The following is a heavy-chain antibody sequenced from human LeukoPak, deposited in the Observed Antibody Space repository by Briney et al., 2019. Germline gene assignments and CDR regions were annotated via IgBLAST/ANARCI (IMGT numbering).Heavy chain of an antibody. CDR1: GYTFTSYD. V-gene: IGHV1-8*01. Sequence: ASVKVSCKASGYTFTSYDINWVRQATGQGLEWMGWMNPNSGNTGYAQKFQGRVTMTRNTSISTAYMELSSLRSEDTAVYYCASGAAAAGTRVLRDWGQGTLVTVSS. D-gene: IGHD6-13*01. CDR2: MNPNSGNT. J-gene: IGHJ4*02. CDR3: ASGAAAAGTRVLRD.